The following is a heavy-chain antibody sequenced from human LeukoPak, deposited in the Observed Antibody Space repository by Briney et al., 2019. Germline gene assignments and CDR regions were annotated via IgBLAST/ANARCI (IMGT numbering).Heavy chain of an antibody. J-gene: IGHJ6*02. CDR2: ISYDGSNK. D-gene: IGHD1-26*01. CDR1: GFTFSSYG. V-gene: IGHV3-30*18. Sequence: GGSLRLSCAASGFTFSSYGMHWVRQAPGKGLEWVAVISYDGSNKYYADSVKGRFTISRDNSKNTLYLQMNSLRAEDTAVYYCAKGSGSYDYYYYYGMDVWGQGTTVTVAS. CDR3: AKGSGSYDYYYYYGMDV.